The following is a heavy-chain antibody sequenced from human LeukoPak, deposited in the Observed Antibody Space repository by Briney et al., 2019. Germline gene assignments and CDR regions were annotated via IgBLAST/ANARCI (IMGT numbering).Heavy chain of an antibody. CDR1: GASISSYY. V-gene: IGHV4-59*01. Sequence: PSETLSLTCSVSGASISSYYWSWIRQPPGKRLEWIGYIYYSVSTNYNPSLKSRVTISVDTSKNQFSLKLSSVTAADTAVYYCARDRDSLGVIDYWGQGTLVTVSS. D-gene: IGHD3-16*01. CDR3: ARDRDSLGVIDY. CDR2: IYYSVST. J-gene: IGHJ4*02.